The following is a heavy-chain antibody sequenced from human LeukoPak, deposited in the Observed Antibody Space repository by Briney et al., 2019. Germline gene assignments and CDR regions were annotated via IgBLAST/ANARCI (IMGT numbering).Heavy chain of an antibody. CDR2: IRPIGST. Sequence: SETLSPTCAVYGGSLSSYSWNWIRQPPGKGLEWIGEIRPIGSTNYNTSLERRVTISVDTSKNQFSMKLSSVTAADTAVYFCVRKYCSVTSCSYGFDVWGQGTMVIVSS. CDR1: GGSLSSYS. V-gene: IGHV4-34*01. D-gene: IGHD2-2*01. CDR3: VRKYCSVTSCSYGFDV. J-gene: IGHJ3*01.